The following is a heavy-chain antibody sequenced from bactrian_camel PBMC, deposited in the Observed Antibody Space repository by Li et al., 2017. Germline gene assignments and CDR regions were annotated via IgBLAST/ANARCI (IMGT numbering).Heavy chain of an antibody. CDR3: ATGAVGGSWYVYLGELGY. D-gene: IGHD6*01. CDR1: GYTYSSIC. J-gene: IGHJ6*01. V-gene: IGHV3S1*01. Sequence: HVQLVESGGGSVQPGGSLRLSCAASGYTYSSICMAWFRQAPGKEREAVATIYIAFRPDDQRTYYADPVRGRFTISRDIAKNTVYLQMNSLKLEDTGLYYCATGAVGGSWYVYLGELGYWGQGTQVTVS. CDR2: IYIAFRPDDQRT.